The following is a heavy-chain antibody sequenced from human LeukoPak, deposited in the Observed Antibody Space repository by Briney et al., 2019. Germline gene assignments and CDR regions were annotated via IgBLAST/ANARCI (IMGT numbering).Heavy chain of an antibody. CDR2: ILVGSGNT. V-gene: IGHV1-58*01. CDR3: ASDPPYTSSSAW. Sequence: ASVKVSCKASGFTFTSTAVQWVRQARGQRLEWIGWILVGSGNTDYAQMFQERVTLTWDVSTSTAYMVLSSLRSEDTAIYYCASDPPYTSSSAWWGQGTLVTVSS. CDR1: GFTFTSTA. D-gene: IGHD2-2*01. J-gene: IGHJ4*02.